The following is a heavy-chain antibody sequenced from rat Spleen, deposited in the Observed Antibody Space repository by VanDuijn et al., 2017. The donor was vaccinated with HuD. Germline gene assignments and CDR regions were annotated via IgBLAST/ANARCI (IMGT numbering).Heavy chain of an antibody. CDR1: DYSITSNY. CDR3: ATDNSGEGIMDA. CDR2: ITYSGTT. D-gene: IGHD1-1*01. Sequence: EMQLQESGPGLVKPSQSLSLTCSVTDYSITSNYWGWIRKFPGNKMEWMGFITYSGTTTYNPSLKSRISITLDTSKNQFFLQLNSVTTEDTATYCCATDNSGEGIMDAWGQGASVTVSS. J-gene: IGHJ4*01. V-gene: IGHV3-1*01.